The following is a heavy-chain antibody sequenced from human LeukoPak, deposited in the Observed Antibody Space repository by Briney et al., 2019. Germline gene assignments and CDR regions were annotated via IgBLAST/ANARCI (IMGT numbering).Heavy chain of an antibody. J-gene: IGHJ6*02. CDR2: IRYDGSNK. CDR1: GFTFSSYG. CDR3: AKDMGRGYYYGMDV. D-gene: IGHD3-10*01. V-gene: IGHV3-30*02. Sequence: GGSLRLSCAASGFTFSSYGMHWVRQAPGKGLEWVAFIRYDGSNKYYADSVKGRFTISRDNSKNSLYLQMNSLRAEDTALYYCAKDMGRGYYYGMDVWGQGTTVTVSS.